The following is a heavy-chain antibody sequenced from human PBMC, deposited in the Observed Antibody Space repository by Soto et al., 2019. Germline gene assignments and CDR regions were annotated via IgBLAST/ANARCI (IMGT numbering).Heavy chain of an antibody. CDR2: IIPIFGTA. Sequence: AXSVKVSCQASGGSFSSYAISWVRQAPVQGLEWMGGIIPIFGTANYAQKFQGRVTITADESTSTAYMELSSLRSEDTAVYYCARAGYYYDSSGYFSMESFDYWGQGTLVTV. V-gene: IGHV1-69*01. J-gene: IGHJ4*02. D-gene: IGHD3-22*01. CDR1: GGSFSSYA. CDR3: ARAGYYYDSSGYFSMESFDY.